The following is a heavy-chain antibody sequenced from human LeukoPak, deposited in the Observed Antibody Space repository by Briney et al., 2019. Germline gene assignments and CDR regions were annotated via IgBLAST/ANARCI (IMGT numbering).Heavy chain of an antibody. V-gene: IGHV3-23*01. J-gene: IGHJ4*02. Sequence: GGSLRLSCTASGFTFSSYTMTWVRLAPGKGLKWVSTITTGDGNTYYVDSVKGRFTVSRDDSKNTLYLQMNSLRAEDTAVYYCAKDGGLWVSAHWGDSWGRGTLVTVSS. CDR3: AKDGGLWVSAHWGDS. D-gene: IGHD7-27*01. CDR2: ITTGDGNT. CDR1: GFTFSSYT.